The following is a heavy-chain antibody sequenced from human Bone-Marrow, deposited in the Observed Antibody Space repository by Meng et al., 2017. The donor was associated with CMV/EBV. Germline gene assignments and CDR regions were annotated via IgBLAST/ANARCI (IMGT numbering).Heavy chain of an antibody. D-gene: IGHD2-2*01. Sequence: GESLKISCAASGFTFSDYYMSWIRQAPGKGLEWVSYISSSGSTIYYADSVKGRFTISRDNAKNSLYLQMNSLRAEDTAVYYCARVVPAASGMDVWGQGTTVTVSS. CDR1: GFTFSDYY. V-gene: IGHV3-11*04. J-gene: IGHJ6*02. CDR3: ARVVPAASGMDV. CDR2: ISSSGSTI.